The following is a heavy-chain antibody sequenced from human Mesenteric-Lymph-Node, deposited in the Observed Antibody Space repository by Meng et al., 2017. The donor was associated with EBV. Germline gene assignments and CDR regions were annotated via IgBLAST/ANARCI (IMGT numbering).Heavy chain of an antibody. CDR1: GFSLRMCGVG. CDR2: IYWDEDK. Sequence: TLKQFGPTLVKTPQTLPFIYTFSGFSLRMCGVGVGWIRQPPGKALDWRALIYWDEDKRYSPSLKSRLTITKDTSKNQVVLTMTKMDPVDTATYYCAHNTGGGVALDIWGQGTMVTVSS. D-gene: IGHD1-14*01. J-gene: IGHJ3*02. CDR3: AHNTGGGVALDI. V-gene: IGHV2-5*02.